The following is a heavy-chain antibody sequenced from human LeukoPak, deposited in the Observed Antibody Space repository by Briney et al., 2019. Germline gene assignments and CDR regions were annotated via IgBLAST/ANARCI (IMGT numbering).Heavy chain of an antibody. V-gene: IGHV1-69-2*01. D-gene: IGHD3-22*01. CDR1: GYTFTDYY. CDR2: VDPEDGET. CDR3: ARVYYDKAFDI. Sequence: GASVKVSCKASGYTFTDYYMHWVQQAPGKGLEWMGRVDPEDGETIYAEKFQGRVTITADTSTDTAYMELSSLRSEDTAVYYCARVYYDKAFDIWGQGTMVTVSS. J-gene: IGHJ3*02.